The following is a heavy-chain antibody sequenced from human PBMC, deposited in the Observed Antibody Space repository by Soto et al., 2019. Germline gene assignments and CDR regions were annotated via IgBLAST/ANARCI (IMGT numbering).Heavy chain of an antibody. V-gene: IGHV4-39*01. J-gene: IGHJ4*02. CDR2: IYYSGCT. CDR3: ARIEWDTAMVTVEY. CDR1: GGSISSSSYY. Sequence: QLQLQESGPGLVKPSETLSLTCTVSGGSISSSSYYWGWIRQPPGKGMEWIGSIYYSGCTYYNPSLKSRVTIAVDSSNNQFSLKLSSVTAADTAVYYCARIEWDTAMVTVEYWGQGNLVTVSS. D-gene: IGHD5-18*01.